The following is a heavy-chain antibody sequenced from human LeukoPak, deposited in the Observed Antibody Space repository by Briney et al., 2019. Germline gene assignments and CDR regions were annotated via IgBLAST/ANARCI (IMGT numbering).Heavy chain of an antibody. V-gene: IGHV1-18*01. CDR2: SYNGNR. D-gene: IGHD6-19*01. Sequence: ASVKVSCKASGYTFSKFGISWVRQAPGQGLGWMGLSYNGNRKYEQSHPGRVGMTTDTSTSTAYMELSSLKDDDTVVYYCARGSSGSEGFDPWGQGTLVTVSS. J-gene: IGHJ5*02. CDR3: ARGSSGSEGFDP. CDR1: GYTFSKFG.